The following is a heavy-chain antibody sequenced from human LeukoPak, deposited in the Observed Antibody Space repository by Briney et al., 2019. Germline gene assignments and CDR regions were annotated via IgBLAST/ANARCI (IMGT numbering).Heavy chain of an antibody. J-gene: IGHJ4*02. CDR2: INHSGDT. CDR1: GGSFSGYY. V-gene: IGHV4-34*01. Sequence: SETLSLTCAVYGGSFSGYYWSWIRQPPGKGLEWIGEINHSGDTNYNPSLKSRVAISVDTSKNQFFLKLSSVTAADTAVYYCARDRGKYWGNFDYWARGTRAPVPS. D-gene: IGHD3-16*01. CDR3: ARDRGKYWGNFDY.